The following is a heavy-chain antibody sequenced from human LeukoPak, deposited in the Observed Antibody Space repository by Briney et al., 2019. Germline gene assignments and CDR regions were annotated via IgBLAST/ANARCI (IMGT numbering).Heavy chain of an antibody. CDR2: IYHSGST. D-gene: IGHD3-22*01. CDR3: ARTYYYDSSGSIRFDP. CDR1: GYSISSGYY. J-gene: IGHJ5*02. V-gene: IGHV4-38-2*01. Sequence: SETLSLTCAVSGYSISSGYYWGWIRQPPGKRLEWIGSIYHSGSTYYNPSLKRRVPITVDTSKNQFSLKLSSVTAADTAVYYCARTYYYDSSGSIRFDPWGQGTLVTVSS.